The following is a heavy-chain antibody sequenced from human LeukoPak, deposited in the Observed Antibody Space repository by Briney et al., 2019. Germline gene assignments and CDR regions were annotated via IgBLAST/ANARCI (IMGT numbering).Heavy chain of an antibody. D-gene: IGHD4-23*01. J-gene: IGHJ4*02. CDR3: TTDRPNFYGGNSEYFDY. CDR1: GFTFSNAW. CDR2: IKSKTDGGTT. Sequence: GGSLGLSCAASGFTFSNAWMSWVRQAPGKGLEWVGRIKSKTDGGTTDYAAPVKGRFTISRDNSKNTLYLPMHSLKTEDTAVYYCTTDRPNFYGGNSEYFDYWGQGTLVTVSS. V-gene: IGHV3-15*01.